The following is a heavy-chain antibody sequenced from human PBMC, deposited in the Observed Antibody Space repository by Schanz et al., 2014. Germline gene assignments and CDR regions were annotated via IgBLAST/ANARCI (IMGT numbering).Heavy chain of an antibody. D-gene: IGHD5-18*01. V-gene: IGHV3-30*02. CDR1: GFTFSSYG. Sequence: QVQLVESGGGVVQPGRSLRLSCAASGFTFSSYGMYWVRQAPGKGLEWVAFIRYDGSSKYYADSVRGRFTISRDDSKNTLYLQMNSLKTEDTAVYYCTTGGRRGYSHYFYGMDVWGQGTTVTVSS. CDR3: TTGGRRGYSHYFYGMDV. J-gene: IGHJ6*02. CDR2: IRYDGSSK.